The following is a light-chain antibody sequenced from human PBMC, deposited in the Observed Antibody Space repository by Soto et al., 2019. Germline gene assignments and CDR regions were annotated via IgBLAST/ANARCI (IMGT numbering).Light chain of an antibody. CDR3: AAWDDSLNGVV. V-gene: IGLV1-44*01. CDR2: GNN. J-gene: IGLJ2*01. Sequence: QSVLTQPPSASGTPGQRVTISCSGSSSNIGSNAVNWYQQLPGTAPKLLIYGNNQRPSGVPDRFSGSKSGTSASLAISGLQSEDEADYYCAAWDDSLNGVVFGGGTQLTVL. CDR1: SSNIGSNA.